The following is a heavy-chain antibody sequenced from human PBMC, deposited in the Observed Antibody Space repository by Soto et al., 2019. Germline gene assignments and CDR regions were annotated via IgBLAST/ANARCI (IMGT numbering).Heavy chain of an antibody. Sequence: EVQLVESGGGLVQPGGSLRLSCAASGCTVSSNYMSWVRQAPGKGLEWVSVIYSGGSTYYADSVKGRFTISRHNSKNTLYLQMNSLRAEDTAVYYCASAGIAAAGKDFDYWGQGTLVTVSS. D-gene: IGHD6-13*01. CDR1: GCTVSSNY. J-gene: IGHJ4*02. CDR2: IYSGGST. CDR3: ASAGIAAAGKDFDY. V-gene: IGHV3-53*04.